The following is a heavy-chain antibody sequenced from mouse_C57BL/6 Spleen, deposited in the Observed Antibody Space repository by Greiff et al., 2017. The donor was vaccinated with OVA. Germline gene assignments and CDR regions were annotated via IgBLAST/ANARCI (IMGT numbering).Heavy chain of an antibody. CDR2: IYPRDGST. CDR1: GYTFTDHT. V-gene: IGHV1-78*01. D-gene: IGHD2-3*01. CDR3: AKGDGYYYYAMDY. Sequence: VQLQESDAELVKPGASVKISCKVSGYTFTDHTIHWMKQRPEQGLEWIGYIYPRDGSTKYNEKFKGKATLTADKSSSTAYMQLNSLTSEDSAVYFCAKGDGYYYYAMDYWGQGTSVTVSS. J-gene: IGHJ4*01.